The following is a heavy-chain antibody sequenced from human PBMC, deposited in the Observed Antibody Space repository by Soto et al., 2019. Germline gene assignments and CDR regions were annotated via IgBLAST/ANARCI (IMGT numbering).Heavy chain of an antibody. CDR2: ISASGGST. J-gene: IGHJ6*02. D-gene: IGHD1-26*01. V-gene: IGHV3-23*01. CDR3: AKEWWEGYGMDV. Sequence: EVQLLESGGGLVQPGGSLRLSCAASGFTFSSYAMSWVRQAPGKGLEWVSTISASGGSTYYADSVKGRFTISRDNSKNTLYLQMNSLRAEDTAVCYCAKEWWEGYGMDVWGQGTTVTVSS. CDR1: GFTFSSYA.